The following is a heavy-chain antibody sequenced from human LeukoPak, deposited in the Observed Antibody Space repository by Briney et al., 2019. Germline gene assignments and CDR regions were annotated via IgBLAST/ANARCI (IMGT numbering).Heavy chain of an antibody. CDR1: GFTFSSYG. CDR3: AKGWMTTVTTGFDY. J-gene: IGHJ4*02. CDR2: ISGSGGST. D-gene: IGHD4-17*01. Sequence: GGTLRLSCAASGFTFSSYGMSWVRQAPGKGLEWVSAISGSGGSTYYADSVKGRFTISRDNSKNTLYLRMNSLRAEDTAVYYCAKGWMTTVTTGFDYWGQGTLVTVSS. V-gene: IGHV3-23*01.